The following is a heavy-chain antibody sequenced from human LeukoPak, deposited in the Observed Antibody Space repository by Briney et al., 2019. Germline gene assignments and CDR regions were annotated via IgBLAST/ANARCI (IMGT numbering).Heavy chain of an antibody. D-gene: IGHD3-22*01. CDR2: IYYSRST. V-gene: IGHV4-39*07. CDR1: GGSISSDSYY. J-gene: IGHJ5*02. Sequence: PSETLSLTGTVSGGSISSDSYYWGWIRQPPGKGLEWIGSIYYSRSTYYNSSLKSRVTVSIDMSKNQFSLKLSSMTAADTAVYYCATTGYYYDSSPSWGQGTLVTVSS. CDR3: ATTGYYYDSSPS.